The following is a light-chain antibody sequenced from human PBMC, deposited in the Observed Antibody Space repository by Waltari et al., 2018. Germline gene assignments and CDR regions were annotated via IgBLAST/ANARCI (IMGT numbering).Light chain of an antibody. J-gene: IGKJ2*01. Sequence: DIVLTQSPDSLAVSLGERAIINCKSSQPGLYSSNKKNYLAWYQEKPGQPPKLLSYWASTRESRVPDRFSGSGSVRDFTLTVSSLEAEDVAVDVCQQYYSPPFTFGQGTKMEIK. CDR3: QQYYSPPFT. CDR1: QPGLYSSNKKNY. V-gene: IGKV4-1*01. CDR2: WAS.